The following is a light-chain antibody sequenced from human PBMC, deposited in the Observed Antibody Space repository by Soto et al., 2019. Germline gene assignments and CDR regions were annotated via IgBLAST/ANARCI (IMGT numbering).Light chain of an antibody. CDR3: QQYNSYSPRT. CDR1: HTISSSY. Sequence: EIVLTQSPGTLSLSPGERATLSCRASHTISSSYLAWYQQKPGQAPRLLMYGISRRATGIPDRFSGSGSGTDFTLTISSLQPYDFATYYCQQYNSYSPRTFGQGTKVDIK. J-gene: IGKJ1*01. V-gene: IGKV3-20*01. CDR2: GIS.